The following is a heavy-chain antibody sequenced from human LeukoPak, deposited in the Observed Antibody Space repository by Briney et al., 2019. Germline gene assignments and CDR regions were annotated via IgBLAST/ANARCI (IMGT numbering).Heavy chain of an antibody. CDR3: ARERENYDILTGYSPDWSDP. CDR1: GFTFSDYY. Sequence: GGSLRLSCAASGFTFSDYYMSWIRQAPGKGLEWVSYISSSGSTIYYADSVKGRFTISRDNAKNSLYLQMNSLRAEDTAVYYCARERENYDILTGYSPDWSDPWAREPWSPSPQ. V-gene: IGHV3-11*01. D-gene: IGHD3-9*01. CDR2: ISSSGSTI. J-gene: IGHJ5*02.